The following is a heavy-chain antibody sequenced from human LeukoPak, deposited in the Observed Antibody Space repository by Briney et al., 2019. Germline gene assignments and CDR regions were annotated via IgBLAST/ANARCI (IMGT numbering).Heavy chain of an antibody. D-gene: IGHD2-2*01. CDR3: ARNDIVVVPAALPLYYYYYYMDV. CDR1: GGTFSSYA. CDR2: IIPIFGTA. Sequence: GASVKVCCKASGGTFSSYAISWVRQAPGQGLEWMGGIIPIFGTANYAQKFQGRVTITADKSTSTAYMELSSLRSEDTAVYYCARNDIVVVPAALPLYYYYYYMDVWGKGTTVTASS. V-gene: IGHV1-69*06. J-gene: IGHJ6*03.